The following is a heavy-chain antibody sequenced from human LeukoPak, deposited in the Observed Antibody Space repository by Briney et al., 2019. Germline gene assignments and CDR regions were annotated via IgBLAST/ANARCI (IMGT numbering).Heavy chain of an antibody. J-gene: IGHJ4*02. CDR3: AKDRGSGSLGPYYFDY. CDR2: ILPDGSAK. Sequence: PGGSLRLSCAASGFTFSSYWMSWVRQAPGKGLEWVANILPDGSAKNYVDSVKGRFIISRDNAKNSVSLQMNSLRAEDTAVYYCAKDRGSGSLGPYYFDYWGQGTLVTVSS. CDR1: GFTFSSYW. V-gene: IGHV3-7*01. D-gene: IGHD3-10*01.